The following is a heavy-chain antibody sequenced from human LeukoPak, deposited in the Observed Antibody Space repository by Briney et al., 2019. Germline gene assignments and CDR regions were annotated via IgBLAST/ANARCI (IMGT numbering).Heavy chain of an antibody. J-gene: IGHJ4*02. D-gene: IGHD1-26*01. V-gene: IGHV3-23*01. CDR2: IGGDGHST. CDR1: GFSFSNYA. CDR3: AKRAGGTPDY. Sequence: GGSLRLSRAASGFSFSNYAMTWVRQAPGKGLEWVSAIGGDGHSTDYADSVKGRFTISRDNSKNTLYLQMNSLRAEDTALYYCAKRAGGTPDYWGLGTLVTVSS.